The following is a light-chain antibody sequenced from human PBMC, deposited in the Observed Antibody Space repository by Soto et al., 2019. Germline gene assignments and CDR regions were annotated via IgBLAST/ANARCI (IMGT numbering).Light chain of an antibody. V-gene: IGLV1-40*01. CDR2: ENN. CDR3: QSYDRSLSGYV. Sequence: QSVLTQPPSVSEAPGQRVTISCTGSSSNMGAGYEAHWYQQVPGTAPKLFIYENNNRPSGVPDRFSGSKSGTSASLAITGLQAEDEAEYYCQSYDRSLSGYVFGTGTKLTVL. J-gene: IGLJ1*01. CDR1: SSNMGAGYE.